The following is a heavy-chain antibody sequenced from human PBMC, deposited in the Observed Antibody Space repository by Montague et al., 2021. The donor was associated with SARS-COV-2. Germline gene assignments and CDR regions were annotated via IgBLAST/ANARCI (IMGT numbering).Heavy chain of an antibody. CDR2: IYYSGST. Sequence: TLSLTCTVSGGSISSGGYYWGWIRQHPGKGLEWIGYIYYSGSTYYNPSLKSRVTISVDTSKNQFSLKLSSVTAADTAVYYCARVSVEMATMGVYYYYGMDAWGQGTTVTVSS. D-gene: IGHD5-24*01. V-gene: IGHV4-31*03. CDR1: GGSISSGGYY. J-gene: IGHJ6*02. CDR3: ARVSVEMATMGVYYYYGMDA.